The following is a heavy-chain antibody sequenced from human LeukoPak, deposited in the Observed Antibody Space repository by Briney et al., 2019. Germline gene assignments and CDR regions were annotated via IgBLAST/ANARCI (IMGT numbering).Heavy chain of an antibody. CDR2: FDPEDGET. CDR3: ATTGEQWLAPSKNWFDP. CDR1: GYTLTELS. Sequence: ASVKVSCKVSGYTLTELSMHWVRQAPGKGLERMGGFDPEDGETIYAQKFQGRVTMTEDTSTDTAYMELSSLRSEDTAVYYCATTGEQWLAPSKNWFDPWGQGTLVTVSS. D-gene: IGHD6-19*01. J-gene: IGHJ5*02. V-gene: IGHV1-24*01.